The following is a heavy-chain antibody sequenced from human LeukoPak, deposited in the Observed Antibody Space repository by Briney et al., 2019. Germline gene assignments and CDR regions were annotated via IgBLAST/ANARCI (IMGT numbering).Heavy chain of an antibody. V-gene: IGHV3-11*01. Sequence: GGSLRLSCAASGFTFSDYYMSWIRQAPGKGLEWASYISSSGSTIYYADSVKGRFTISRDNAKNSLYLQMNSLRAEDTAVYYCARDRDWGSVNNFDCWGQGTLVTVSS. J-gene: IGHJ4*02. CDR2: ISSSGSTI. D-gene: IGHD7-27*01. CDR1: GFTFSDYY. CDR3: ARDRDWGSVNNFDC.